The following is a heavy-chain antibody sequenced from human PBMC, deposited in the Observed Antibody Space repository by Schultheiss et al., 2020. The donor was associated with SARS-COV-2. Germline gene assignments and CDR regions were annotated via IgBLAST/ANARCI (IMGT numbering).Heavy chain of an antibody. Sequence: GGSLRLSCAASGFTFSSYAMHWVRQAPGKGLEWVAVIWYDGSNKYYADSVKGRFTISRDNSKNTLYLQMNSLRAEDTAVYYCARSGLLWFGELDGYWGQGTLVTVAS. J-gene: IGHJ4*02. V-gene: IGHV3-33*08. CDR3: ARSGLLWFGELDGY. D-gene: IGHD3-10*01. CDR2: IWYDGSNK. CDR1: GFTFSSYA.